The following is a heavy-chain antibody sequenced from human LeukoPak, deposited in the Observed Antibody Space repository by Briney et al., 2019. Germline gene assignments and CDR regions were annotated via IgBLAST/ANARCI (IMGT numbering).Heavy chain of an antibody. J-gene: IGHJ5*02. D-gene: IGHD3-10*01. CDR2: INHSGST. V-gene: IGHV4-34*01. CDR1: GGSFSGYY. Sequence: KSSETLSLTCAVYGGSFSGYYWSWIRQPPGKGLEWIGEINHSGSTNYNPSLKSRVTISVDTSKNQFSLKLSSVTAADTAVYYCARYPALWFGELAASGWFDPWGQGTLVTVPS. CDR3: ARYPALWFGELAASGWFDP.